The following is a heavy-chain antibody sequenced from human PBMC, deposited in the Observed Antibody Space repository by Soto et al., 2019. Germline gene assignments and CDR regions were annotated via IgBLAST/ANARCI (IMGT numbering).Heavy chain of an antibody. CDR2: IKSKSDGGAR. D-gene: IGHD1-1*01. J-gene: IGHJ4*02. CDR1: GFMFSSAW. Sequence: EVQLVESGGDLVKPGGSLRLSCVTSGFMFSSAWMSWVRQAPGKGLEWVGRIKSKSDGGARDYAAPVKGRFSISRDDSKNKVYLQMNSLRAEDTAVYYCVEGWNDFWGQGTLVTVSS. V-gene: IGHV3-15*01. CDR3: VEGWNDF.